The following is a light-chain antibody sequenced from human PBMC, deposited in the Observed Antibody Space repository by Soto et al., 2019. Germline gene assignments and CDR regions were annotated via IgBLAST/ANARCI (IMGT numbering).Light chain of an antibody. CDR1: QSVSSSY. V-gene: IGKV3-20*01. CDR2: GAS. Sequence: EIVLTQSPGTLSLSPGERATLSCRASQSVSSSYLAWYQQNRGQAPRLLIYGASSRAPGLPDRFGCSGSGTDFTLTISRLEPEDFAVYYCQQYGSSRWTFGQGTKVEIK. J-gene: IGKJ1*01. CDR3: QQYGSSRWT.